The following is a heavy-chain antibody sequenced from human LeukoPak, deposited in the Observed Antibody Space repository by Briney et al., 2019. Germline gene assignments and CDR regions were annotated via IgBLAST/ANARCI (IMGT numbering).Heavy chain of an antibody. D-gene: IGHD2-21*01. CDR2: ISSSSYI. CDR3: ARDPLSYGGGDCYFDY. V-gene: IGHV3-21*01. J-gene: IGHJ4*02. CDR1: GFTFSSYS. Sequence: GSLRLSCAASGFTFSSYSMKWVRQAPGEGVGLVSFISSSSYIYYADSVKGRFTISRDNAKNSLYLQMNSLRAEDTAVYYCARDPLSYGGGDCYFDYWGQGTLATVSS.